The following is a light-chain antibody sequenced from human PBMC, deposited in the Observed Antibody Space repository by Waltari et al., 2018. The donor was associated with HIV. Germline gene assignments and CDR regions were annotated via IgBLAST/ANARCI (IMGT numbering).Light chain of an antibody. CDR3: GSRDSSGYSYG. CDR2: GTN. J-gene: IGLJ1*01. CDR1: SLRTYY. Sequence: SSDLTQDPAVSVALGQTVRITCQGDSLRTYYAAWYQQKPGQAPFLVVYGTNKRPAGVQGRFSGSPSGDTASLPITGAQAVDEADYYCGSRDSSGYSYGFGPGTKVTVL. V-gene: IGLV3-19*01.